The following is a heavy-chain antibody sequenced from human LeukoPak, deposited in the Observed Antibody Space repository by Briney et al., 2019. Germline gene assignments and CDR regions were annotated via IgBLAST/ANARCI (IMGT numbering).Heavy chain of an antibody. Sequence: ASVKVSCKASGGTFSSYAISWVRQAPGQGLEWMGRIIPILGTANYAQKFQGRVTITADKSTSTAYMELSSLRSEDTAVYYCARTPLTPHLRLYSSSSLDYWGQGTLVTVSS. CDR1: GGTFSSYA. CDR3: ARTPLTPHLRLYSSSSLDY. V-gene: IGHV1-69*04. J-gene: IGHJ4*02. CDR2: IIPILGTA. D-gene: IGHD6-6*01.